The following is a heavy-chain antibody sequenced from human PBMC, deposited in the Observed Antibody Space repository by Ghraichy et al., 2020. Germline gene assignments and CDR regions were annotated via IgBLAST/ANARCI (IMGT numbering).Heavy chain of an antibody. V-gene: IGHV4-59*01. Sequence: SETLSLTCTVSGDSISTFYWAWIRQPPGKGLEWLGCIYYTGDTNYNPSLKSRVTMSVDTSKNQFSLRLNSVTAADTAVYFCARGDTTSGPLDHWGQGTLVSVSS. CDR2: IYYTGDT. J-gene: IGHJ4*02. CDR1: GDSISTFY. D-gene: IGHD1-1*01. CDR3: ARGDTTSGPLDH.